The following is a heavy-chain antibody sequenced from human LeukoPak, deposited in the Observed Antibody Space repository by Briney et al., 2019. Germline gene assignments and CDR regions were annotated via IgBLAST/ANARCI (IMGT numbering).Heavy chain of an antibody. Sequence: SVKVSCKASGGTFSTYAISWVRQAPGQGLEWRGGIIPIFGIANYAQKFQGRVTITADKSTSTTYMELSSLRSEDTAVYYCARDYGRSVCSYYFDYWGQGTLVTVSS. D-gene: IGHD2-8*01. CDR1: GGTFSTYA. V-gene: IGHV1-69*10. CDR3: ARDYGRSVCSYYFDY. CDR2: IIPIFGIA. J-gene: IGHJ4*02.